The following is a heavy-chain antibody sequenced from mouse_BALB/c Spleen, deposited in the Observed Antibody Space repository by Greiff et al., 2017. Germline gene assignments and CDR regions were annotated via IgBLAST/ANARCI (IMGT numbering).Heavy chain of an antibody. V-gene: IGHV5-12-1*01. CDR1: GFAFSSYD. CDR2: ISSGGGST. Sequence: EVHLVESGGGLVKPGGSLKLSCAASGFAFSSYDMSWVRQTPEKRLEWVAYISSGGGSTYYPDTVKGRFTISRDNAKNTLYLQMSSLKSEDTAMYYCARHHDYDGAWFAYWGQGTLVTVSA. CDR3: ARHHDYDGAWFAY. D-gene: IGHD2-4*01. J-gene: IGHJ3*01.